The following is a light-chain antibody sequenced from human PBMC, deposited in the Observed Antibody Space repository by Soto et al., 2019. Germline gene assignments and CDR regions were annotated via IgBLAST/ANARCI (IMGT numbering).Light chain of an antibody. CDR2: LNSDGSH. V-gene: IGLV4-69*01. J-gene: IGLJ2*01. CDR3: QTWDTGVL. CDR1: SGHSSYA. Sequence: QSVLTQSPSASASLGASVKLTCTLSSGHSSYAIAWHQQQPEKGPRYLMRLNSDGSHTKGDGIPDRFSGSSSGAERYLTISSLQSEDEADYYCQTWDTGVLFGGGTKVTVL.